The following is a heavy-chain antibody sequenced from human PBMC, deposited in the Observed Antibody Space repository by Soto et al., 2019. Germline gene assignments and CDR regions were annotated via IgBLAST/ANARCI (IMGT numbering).Heavy chain of an antibody. J-gene: IGHJ4*02. Sequence: EVQLLQSGGGLVQPGGSLRLSCAASGFTFTSFTMNWVRQAPGKGLEWVSAISGSGSNTYDVGSVRGRFTISRDNSMNTLYLQMNSLRGDDTAVYFCAKSIRTTLSVYDYWGQGALVTVSS. D-gene: IGHD4-17*01. V-gene: IGHV3-23*01. CDR3: AKSIRTTLSVYDY. CDR1: GFTFTSFT. CDR2: ISGSGSNT.